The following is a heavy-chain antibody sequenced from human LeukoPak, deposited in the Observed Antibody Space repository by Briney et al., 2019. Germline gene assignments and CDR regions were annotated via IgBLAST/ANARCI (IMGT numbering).Heavy chain of an antibody. Sequence: GGSLRLSCEASGFNFGTFAMHWVRQAPGKGLVWVSRINSDGSSTSYADSVKGRFTISRDNAKNTLYLQMNSLRAEDTAVYYCARTPTDYDILTGYYARYYFDYWGQGTLVTVSS. CDR1: GFNFGTFA. CDR2: INSDGSST. J-gene: IGHJ4*02. V-gene: IGHV3-74*01. D-gene: IGHD3-9*01. CDR3: ARTPTDYDILTGYYARYYFDY.